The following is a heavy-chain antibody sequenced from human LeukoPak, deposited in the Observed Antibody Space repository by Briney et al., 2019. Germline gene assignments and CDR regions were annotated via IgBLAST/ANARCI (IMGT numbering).Heavy chain of an antibody. J-gene: IGHJ4*02. CDR3: AKMNFTFEGVGSDY. CDR1: GFTFSSYG. V-gene: IGHV3-23*01. D-gene: IGHD3-16*01. Sequence: SGGTLRLSCAASGFTFSSYGMSWVRQAPGKGLEWVSAISGSGGSTYYADSVKGRFTISRDNSKNTLYLQMNSLRAEDTAVYYCAKMNFTFEGVGSDYWGQGTLVTVSS. CDR2: ISGSGGST.